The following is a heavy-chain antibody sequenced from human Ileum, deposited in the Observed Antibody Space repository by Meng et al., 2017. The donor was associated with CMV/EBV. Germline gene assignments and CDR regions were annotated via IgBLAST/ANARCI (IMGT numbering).Heavy chain of an antibody. CDR3: ARPRARNIVVVPADDAFDI. D-gene: IGHD2-2*01. Sequence: ASVKVSCKTSGYTFTSYYMHWVRQAPGQGLEWMGIINPSGGSTSYAQKFQGRVTMTRDTSTSTVYMELSSLRSEDTAVYYCARPRARNIVVVPADDAFDIWGQGTMVTVSS. CDR2: INPSGGST. V-gene: IGHV1-46*01. J-gene: IGHJ3*02. CDR1: GYTFTSYY.